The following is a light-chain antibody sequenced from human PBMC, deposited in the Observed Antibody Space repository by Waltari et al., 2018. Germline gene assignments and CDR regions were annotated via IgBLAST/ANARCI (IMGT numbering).Light chain of an antibody. Sequence: QTVVTQEPSLSVSPGGTVTLTCALSSGSISSTSYATWYQQTPGQGPRTLVYNATSRSSGVPDRFSGSILVNKAALTITGARADDESDYYCSLYMGSGIWVFGGGTKLTVL. CDR3: SLYMGSGIWV. CDR2: NAT. V-gene: IGLV8-61*01. J-gene: IGLJ3*02. CDR1: SGSISSTSY.